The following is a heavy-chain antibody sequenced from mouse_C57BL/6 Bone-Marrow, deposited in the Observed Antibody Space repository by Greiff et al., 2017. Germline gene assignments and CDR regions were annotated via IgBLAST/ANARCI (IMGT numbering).Heavy chain of an antibody. J-gene: IGHJ2*01. V-gene: IGHV1-64*01. CDR1: GYTFTSYW. D-gene: IGHD1-1*01. CDR2: IHPNSGST. CDR3: ASPYYYGDFTFDY. Sequence: QVQLQQPGAELVKPGASVKLSCKASGYTFTSYWMHWVKQRPGQGLEWIGMIHPNSGSTNYNEKFKSKATLTVDKSSSTAYMQLSSLTSEDSAVYYCASPYYYGDFTFDYWGQGTTLTVSS.